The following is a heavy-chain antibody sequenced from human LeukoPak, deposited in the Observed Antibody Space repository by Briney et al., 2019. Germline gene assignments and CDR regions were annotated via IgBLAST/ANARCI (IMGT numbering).Heavy chain of an antibody. V-gene: IGHV3-53*01. CDR3: AKDGYCSSTSCHNLPMDV. Sequence: GGSLRLSCAASGFTVSSNYMSWVRQAPGKGLEWVSVIYSGGSTYYADSVKGRFTISRDNSKNTLYLQMNSLRAEDTAVYYCAKDGYCSSTSCHNLPMDVWGQGTTVTVSS. J-gene: IGHJ6*02. CDR1: GFTVSSNY. D-gene: IGHD2-2*02. CDR2: IYSGGST.